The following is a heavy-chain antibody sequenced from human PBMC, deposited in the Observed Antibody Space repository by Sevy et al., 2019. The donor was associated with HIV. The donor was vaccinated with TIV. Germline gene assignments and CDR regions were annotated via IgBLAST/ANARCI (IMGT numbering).Heavy chain of an antibody. CDR3: ARAAASVTTVTHFDY. V-gene: IGHV4-30-2*01. D-gene: IGHD4-17*01. Sequence: SETLSLTCAVSGGSISSGGYSWSWIRQPPGKGLEWIGYIYHSGNTYYNPSLKSRVTISVDRSKNQFSLKLSSVTAADTAGYYCARAAASVTTVTHFDYWGQGTLVTVSS. CDR1: GGSISSGGYS. J-gene: IGHJ4*02. CDR2: IYHSGNT.